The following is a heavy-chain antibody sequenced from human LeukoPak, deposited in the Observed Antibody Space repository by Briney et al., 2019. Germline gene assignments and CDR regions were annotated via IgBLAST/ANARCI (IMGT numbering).Heavy chain of an antibody. J-gene: IGHJ4*02. CDR2: VYYSGST. Sequence: SETLSLTCTVSGGSVSSGNYYWSWIRQPPGKGLEWIGYVYYSGSTNYNPSLKSRVAISVDTSKNQFSLKVSSVTAADTAVYYCASGGPYSGYIYWGQRTLVTVSS. CDR1: GGSVSSGNYY. D-gene: IGHD5-12*01. CDR3: ASGGPYSGYIY. V-gene: IGHV4-61*01.